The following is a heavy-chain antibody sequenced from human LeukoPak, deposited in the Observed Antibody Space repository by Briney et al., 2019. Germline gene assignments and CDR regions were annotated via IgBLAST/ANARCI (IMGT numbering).Heavy chain of an antibody. V-gene: IGHV3-33*01. CDR1: GFTFTSYG. J-gene: IGHJ2*01. CDR3: ARDMNFYFDL. Sequence: GRSLRLSCAASGFTFTSYGMHWVRQAPGKGLEWVAVIWFDGSNKYYVDSVRGRFTISRDDSENTVYLQMNSLRAEDTAVYYCARDMNFYFDLWGRGTLVTVSS. CDR2: IWFDGSNK. D-gene: IGHD3/OR15-3a*01.